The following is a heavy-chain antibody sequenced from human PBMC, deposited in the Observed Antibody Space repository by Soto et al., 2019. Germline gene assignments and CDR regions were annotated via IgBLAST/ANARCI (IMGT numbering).Heavy chain of an antibody. CDR2: INPSGGST. V-gene: IGHV1-46*01. Sequence: ASVKVSCKASGYTFTSYYMHWVRQAPGQGLEWMGIINPSGGSTSYAQKFQGRVTMTRDTSTSTVYMELSSLRSEDTAVYYCARQAVQQQLALGYFDYWGQGTLVNVSS. J-gene: IGHJ4*02. CDR1: GYTFTSYY. CDR3: ARQAVQQQLALGYFDY. D-gene: IGHD6-13*01.